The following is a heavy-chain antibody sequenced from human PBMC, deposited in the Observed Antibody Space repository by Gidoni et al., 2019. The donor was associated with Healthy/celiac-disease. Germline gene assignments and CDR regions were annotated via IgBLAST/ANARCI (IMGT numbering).Heavy chain of an antibody. CDR1: GFPFSSYG. CDR3: ARDRSGGSDSLGY. D-gene: IGHD2-15*01. V-gene: IGHV3-33*01. Sequence: QVQLVESGGGVVQPGRSLRLSCAASGFPFSSYGRHWVRQAPGKGLEWVAVIWYDGSNKYYADSVKGRFTISRDNSKNTLYLQMNSLRAEDTAVYYCARDRSGGSDSLGYWGQGTLVTVSS. CDR2: IWYDGSNK. J-gene: IGHJ4*02.